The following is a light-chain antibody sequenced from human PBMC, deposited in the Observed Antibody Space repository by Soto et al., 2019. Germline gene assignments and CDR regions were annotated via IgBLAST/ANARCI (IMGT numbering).Light chain of an antibody. CDR1: QSVSSY. J-gene: IGKJ4*01. Sequence: EIVLTQSPATLSLSPGETATLSCRASQSVSSYLAWYQQKPGQAPRLLIYDAANRATGIPARFSGSGPGATVTLTISSQEPEDFAVYYCQRRSNWPAVTFGGGTKVEIK. V-gene: IGKV3-11*01. CDR2: DAA. CDR3: QRRSNWPAVT.